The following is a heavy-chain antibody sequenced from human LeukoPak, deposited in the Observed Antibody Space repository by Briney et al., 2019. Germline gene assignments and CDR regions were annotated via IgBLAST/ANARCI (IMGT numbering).Heavy chain of an antibody. CDR1: GFTFSSYW. CDR3: ARATSAYYYPDAFDI. CDR2: IKQDGSEK. D-gene: IGHD3-22*01. V-gene: IGHV3-7*03. J-gene: IGHJ3*02. Sequence: PGGSLRLSCAASGFTFSSYWMSWVRQAPGKGLEWVANIKQDGSEKYYVDSVKGRFTISRDNAKNSLYLQMSSLRAEDTAVYYCARATSAYYYPDAFDIWGQGTMVTVSS.